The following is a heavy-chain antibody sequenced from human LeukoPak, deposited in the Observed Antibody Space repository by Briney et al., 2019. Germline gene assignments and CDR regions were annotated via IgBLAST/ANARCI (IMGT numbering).Heavy chain of an antibody. D-gene: IGHD6-19*01. CDR2: IYTSGST. V-gene: IGHV4-4*07. J-gene: IGHJ3*02. Sequence: SETLSLTCTVSGGSISSDYWSWIRQPAGKGLEWIGRIYTSGSTNYNPSLKSRVTMSVDTSKNQFSLKLSSVTAADTAVYHCARDIAVAGTPERAFDIWGQGTMVTVSS. CDR3: ARDIAVAGTPERAFDI. CDR1: GGSISSDY.